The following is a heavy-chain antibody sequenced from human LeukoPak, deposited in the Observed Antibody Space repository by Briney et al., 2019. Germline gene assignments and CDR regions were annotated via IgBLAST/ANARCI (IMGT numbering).Heavy chain of an antibody. D-gene: IGHD5-12*01. CDR3: ARDHPGSGSLPHFEY. Sequence: GGSLRPSCVGSGFTFSSYSLNCIGQAPGKGLEWVSSISGSLTHIYYADSLKGRFTVSRDNDKNSLYMQMNTLRAEDTAVYYCARDHPGSGSLPHFEYWGQRNAVTVSS. V-gene: IGHV3-21*01. J-gene: IGHJ4*02. CDR1: GFTFSSYS. CDR2: ISGSLTHI.